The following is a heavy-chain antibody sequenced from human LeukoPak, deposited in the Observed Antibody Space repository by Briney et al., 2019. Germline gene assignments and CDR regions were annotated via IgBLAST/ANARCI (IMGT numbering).Heavy chain of an antibody. CDR1: GGSMRSQY. Sequence: SETLSLTCTVSGGSMRSQYWSWIRQTPGKGPEWIGLIYYDGATNYNPSLKSRVTISVDTSKNQFSLRLKSATAADTAVYYCARDGILVPGSDNWFDPWGRGTLVTVSS. CDR2: IYYDGAT. D-gene: IGHD6-19*01. J-gene: IGHJ5*02. CDR3: ARDGILVPGSDNWFDP. V-gene: IGHV4-59*11.